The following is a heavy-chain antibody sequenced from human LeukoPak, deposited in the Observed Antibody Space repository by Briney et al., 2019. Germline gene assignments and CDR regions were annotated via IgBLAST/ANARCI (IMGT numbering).Heavy chain of an antibody. D-gene: IGHD3-16*01. V-gene: IGHV1-2*04. CDR3: ARGGGEYHPEKYYFDY. Sequence: GASVKVSCKASGYTFTGYYMHWVRQAPGQGLEWMGWINPNSGGTNYAQKFQGWVTMTRDTSISTAYMELSRLRSDDTAVYYCARGGGEYHPEKYYFDYWGQGTLVTVSS. CDR2: INPNSGGT. J-gene: IGHJ4*02. CDR1: GYTFTGYY.